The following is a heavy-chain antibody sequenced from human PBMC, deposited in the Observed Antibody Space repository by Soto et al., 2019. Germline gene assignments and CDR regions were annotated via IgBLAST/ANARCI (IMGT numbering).Heavy chain of an antibody. CDR1: GFTVSSNY. V-gene: IGHV3-66*01. J-gene: IGHJ6*03. Sequence: EVQLVESGGGLVQPGGSLRLSCAASGFTVSSNYMSWVRQAPGKGLEWVSVIYSGGSTYYADSVKGRFTIARHNSKNTLYLQMNSLRAADTAMSYCARIIPYYYYYRDVWGKGTTVTVSS. CDR2: IYSGGST. CDR3: ARIIPYYYYYRDV.